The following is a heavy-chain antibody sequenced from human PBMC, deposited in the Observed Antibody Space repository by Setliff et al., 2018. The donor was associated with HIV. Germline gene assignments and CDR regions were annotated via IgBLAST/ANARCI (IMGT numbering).Heavy chain of an antibody. D-gene: IGHD3-10*01. J-gene: IGHJ6*01. CDR1: GYTFTGYY. CDR2: INPNSGGT. CDR3: AGESFDSYYGSGSYNSPSPYNYYGIDV. V-gene: IGHV1-2*04. Sequence: GASVKVSCKASGYTFTGYYMHWVRQAPGQGLEWMGWINPNSGGTNYAQKVQGWVTMTRDTSISTAYMELSRLRSDDTAVYYCAGESFDSYYGSGSYNSPSPYNYYGIDVWGQGNTGHFSS.